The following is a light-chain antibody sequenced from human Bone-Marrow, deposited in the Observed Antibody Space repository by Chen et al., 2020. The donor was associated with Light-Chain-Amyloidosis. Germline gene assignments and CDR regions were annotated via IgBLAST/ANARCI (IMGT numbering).Light chain of an antibody. CDR2: DDS. CDR1: NIGSTS. Sequence: SYVLTQPSSVSVAPGQTATIARGGNNIGSTSVHWYQQTPGQAPQLVVYDDSDRPSGIPERLSGSNSGNTATLTISRVEAGDEADYYCHVWDRSSDHPVFGGGTKLTVL. V-gene: IGLV3-21*02. CDR3: HVWDRSSDHPV. J-gene: IGLJ3*02.